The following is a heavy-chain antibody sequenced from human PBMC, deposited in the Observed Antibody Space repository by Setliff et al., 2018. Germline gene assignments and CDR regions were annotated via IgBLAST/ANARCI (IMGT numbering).Heavy chain of an antibody. CDR3: ARDNTILGATDH. CDR2: LHTSGST. J-gene: IGHJ5*02. CDR1: GGSLNGGSYY. V-gene: IGHV4-61*02. Sequence: SSETLSLTCAVSGGSLNGGSYYWSWIRQSTERGLEWLGRLHTSGSTTYNPALNSRVTISVDTSTNQFSLRWTSLTAADTAVYFCARDNTILGATDHWGQGTLVTVSS. D-gene: IGHD1-26*01.